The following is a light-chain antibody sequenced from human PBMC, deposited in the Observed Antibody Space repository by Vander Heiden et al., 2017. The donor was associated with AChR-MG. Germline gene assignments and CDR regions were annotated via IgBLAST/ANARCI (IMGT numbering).Light chain of an antibody. CDR2: EVS. J-gene: IGLJ3*02. Sequence: QSALTQPASVSGSPGQSTTISCTGTSSDVGGYNYVSCYQQHPGNAPMLICYEVSNRPSGVSNLFSGSKSGNTASPTISGLQAEDEAYYYCSSYTSSSTLVFGGGTKLTVL. CDR3: SSYTSSSTLV. CDR1: SSDVGGYNY. V-gene: IGLV2-14*01.